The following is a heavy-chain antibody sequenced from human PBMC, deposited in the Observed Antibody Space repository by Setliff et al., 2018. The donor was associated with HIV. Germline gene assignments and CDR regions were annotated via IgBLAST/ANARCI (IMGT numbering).Heavy chain of an antibody. V-gene: IGHV4-38-2*01. D-gene: IGHD6-13*01. CDR2: IYHSGST. CDR3: ASEGYSNSWYNYFYYYMGV. CDR1: GLSISSGYY. Sequence: SETLSLTCDVSGLSISSGYYWGWIRQPPGKGLEWIANIYHSGSTHYNPSVKSRVTISVDTSKNQISLRLTSVTAADTALYYCASEGYSNSWYNYFYYYMGVWGKGTTVTVSS. J-gene: IGHJ6*03.